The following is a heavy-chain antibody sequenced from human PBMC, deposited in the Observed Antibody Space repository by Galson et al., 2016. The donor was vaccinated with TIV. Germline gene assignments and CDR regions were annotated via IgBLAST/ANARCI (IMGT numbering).Heavy chain of an antibody. CDR1: GVIFTSFG. CDR2: IIPMFGTV. D-gene: IGHD3-16*01. CDR3: AIVPQIYEWYFDR. V-gene: IGHV1-69*05. Sequence: SVKVSCKASGVIFTSFGITWVRQAPGQGLEWVGGIIPMFGTVKYAQKFQDRVTVTTDKSTSTTYMELSSLRSEDTAVYYCAIVPQIYEWYFDRRGRGTLVTVSS. J-gene: IGHJ2*01.